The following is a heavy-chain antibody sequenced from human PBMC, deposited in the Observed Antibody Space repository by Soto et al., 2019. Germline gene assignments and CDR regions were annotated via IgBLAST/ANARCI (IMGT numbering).Heavy chain of an antibody. CDR3: ETDHGSSPFDY. Sequence: GGSLRLSCAASGFTFSRYGMHWVRQAPGKGLEWVAVIWSDGSKKIYADSVKGRFTTSKDNSRNTLYLQMNGLRAEGTAVYYCETDHGSSPFDYWGQGTLVTVSS. D-gene: IGHD2-15*01. CDR2: IWSDGSKK. CDR1: GFTFSRYG. V-gene: IGHV3-33*03. J-gene: IGHJ4*02.